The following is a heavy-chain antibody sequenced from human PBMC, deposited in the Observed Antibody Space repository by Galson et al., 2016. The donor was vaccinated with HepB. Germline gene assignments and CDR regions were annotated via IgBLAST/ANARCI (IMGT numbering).Heavy chain of an antibody. CDR2: ISHRGKT. CDR3: ARVIGDYEDYLGWIEP. V-gene: IGHV4-39*01. CDR1: GGSIWSHDYY. Sequence: SETLSLTCTVSGGSIWSHDYYWGWMRQAPGKGLQWIGSISHRGKTYYNSSLRSRVTISIDPARNKFSLNLRSLTAADTSLYFCARVIGDYEDYLGWIEPWGQGLLVSVSS. J-gene: IGHJ5*02. D-gene: IGHD4-17*01.